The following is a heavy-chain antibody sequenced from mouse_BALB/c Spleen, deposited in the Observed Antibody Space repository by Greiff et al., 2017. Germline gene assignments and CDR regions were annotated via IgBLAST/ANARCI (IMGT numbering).Heavy chain of an antibody. D-gene: IGHD4-1*01. CDR3: ARWGLGRFAY. V-gene: IGHV2-9*02. CDR1: GFSLTSYG. J-gene: IGHJ3*01. CDR2: IWAGGST. Sequence: VQLQQSGPGLVAPSQSLSITCTVSGFSLTSYGVHWVRQPPGKGLEWLGVIWAGGSTNYNSALMSRLSISKDNSKSQVFLKMNSLQTDDTAMYYCARWGLGRFAYWGQGTLVTVSA.